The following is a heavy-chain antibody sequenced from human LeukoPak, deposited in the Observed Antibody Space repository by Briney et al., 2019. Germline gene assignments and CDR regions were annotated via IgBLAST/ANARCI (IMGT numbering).Heavy chain of an antibody. V-gene: IGHV4-4*02. CDR3: AGGIVTSGGADY. CDR2: IYNSGST. J-gene: IGHJ4*02. D-gene: IGHD2-15*01. Sequence: PSETLSLTCTVSGGSISSSNWWSWVRQPPGKGLEWIGEIYNSGSTNYNPSLKSRVTISVDKSKNQFSLKLSSVTAADTAVYYCAGGIVTSGGADYWGQGALVTVSS. CDR1: GGSISSSNW.